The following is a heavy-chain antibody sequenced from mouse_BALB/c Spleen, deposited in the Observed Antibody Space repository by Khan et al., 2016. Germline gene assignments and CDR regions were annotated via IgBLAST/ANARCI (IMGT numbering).Heavy chain of an antibody. D-gene: IGHD1-2*01. CDR2: IHYSGST. V-gene: IGHV3-1*02. Sequence: EVQLQEPGPDLVKPSQSLSLTCTVTGYSITSGYSWHWIRQFPGNKLEWMGYIHYSGSTNYNPSLKSRISITRDTSKKQFFLPLNSVTTEYTATYYCASTIRLLGFAYWGQGTLVTVSA. CDR1: GYSITSGYS. CDR3: ASTIRLLGFAY. J-gene: IGHJ3*01.